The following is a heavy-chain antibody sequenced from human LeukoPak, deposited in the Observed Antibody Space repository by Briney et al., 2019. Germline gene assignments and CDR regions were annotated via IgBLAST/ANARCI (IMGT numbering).Heavy chain of an antibody. CDR1: GFTLSNYG. J-gene: IGHJ4*02. CDR3: AKEYSSGYSDY. V-gene: IGHV3-30*18. Sequence: GGSLRLSCAASGFTLSNYGMHWVRQGPGKGLEWVAVIGYDGSNQYYADSVKGRFTISRDNSRNTVYLQMNSLRAEDTAMYYCAKEYSSGYSDYWGQGTLVTVSS. D-gene: IGHD6-19*01. CDR2: IGYDGSNQ.